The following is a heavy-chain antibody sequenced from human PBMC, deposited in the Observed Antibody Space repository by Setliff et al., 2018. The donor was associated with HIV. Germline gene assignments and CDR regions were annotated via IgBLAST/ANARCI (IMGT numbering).Heavy chain of an antibody. D-gene: IGHD2-21*02. V-gene: IGHV5-51*01. CDR3: ARLSVVTATRIYYFDY. J-gene: IGHJ4*02. CDR2: IYPGDSDT. CDR1: GYSFTNYW. Sequence: GESLKISCKGSGYSFTNYWIGWVRQMPGKGLEWMEIIYPGDSDTRYSPSFQGQVTISADKSISTAYLQWSSLKASDTAMYYCARLSVVTATRIYYFDYWGQGTLVTVSS.